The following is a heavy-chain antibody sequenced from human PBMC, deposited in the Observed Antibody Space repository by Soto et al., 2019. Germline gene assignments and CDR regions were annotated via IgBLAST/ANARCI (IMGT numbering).Heavy chain of an antibody. CDR3: ARGKGMEENYYYYGMDV. CDR1: GYTFTSYA. Sequence: GASVKVSCKASGYTFTSYAMHWVRQAPGQRLEWMGWINAGNGNTRYSQKFKDRVTISRDTPASTAYMELSGLRSEDTAVYYCARGKGMEENYYYYGMDVWGQGTTVTVSS. J-gene: IGHJ6*02. D-gene: IGHD1-1*01. V-gene: IGHV1-3*01. CDR2: INAGNGNT.